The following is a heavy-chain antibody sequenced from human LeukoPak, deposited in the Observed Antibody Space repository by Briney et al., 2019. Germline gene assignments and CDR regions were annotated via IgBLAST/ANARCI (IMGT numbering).Heavy chain of an antibody. V-gene: IGHV3-23*01. Sequence: GGSLRLSCAASGFTFSSHGMNWVRQAPGKGLEWASGLSPSGDKTYYADSVKGRFTISRDNSKITVYLQMNSLGAEDTAVYYCAKDSGWIEFDDWGQGTLVTVSS. CDR1: GFTFSSHG. D-gene: IGHD2-2*03. CDR2: LSPSGDKT. CDR3: AKDSGWIEFDD. J-gene: IGHJ4*02.